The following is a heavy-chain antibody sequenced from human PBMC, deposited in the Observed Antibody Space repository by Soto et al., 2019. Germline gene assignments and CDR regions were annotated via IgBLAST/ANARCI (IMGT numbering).Heavy chain of an antibody. CDR1: GGTFTDYT. J-gene: IGHJ2*01. V-gene: IGHV1-69*02. CDR2: IIPVLDLS. D-gene: IGHD1-26*01. CDR3: AKKLGPSAFDL. Sequence: QVQLVQSGAEVKKPGSSVEVSCKASGGTFTDYTITWVRQAPGQGLEWMGRIIPVLDLSNYAQKFQGRVTITADKSTTTSYMELSGLTSEDTAVYYCAKKLGPSAFDLWGRGTLVTVSS.